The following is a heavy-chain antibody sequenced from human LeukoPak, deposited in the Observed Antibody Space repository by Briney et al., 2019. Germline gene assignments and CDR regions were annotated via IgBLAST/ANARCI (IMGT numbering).Heavy chain of an antibody. CDR3: ARGLASSNWPHWFDP. Sequence: GGSLRLSCAAPGFTFSNYEMNWVRQAPGKGLEWVSYISAIDSTTYYADSVKGRFTISRDNAKNSLYLQMNSLRVEDTAVYHCARGLASSNWPHWFDPWGQGTLVSVSS. V-gene: IGHV3-48*03. D-gene: IGHD6-13*01. J-gene: IGHJ5*02. CDR1: GFTFSNYE. CDR2: ISAIDSTT.